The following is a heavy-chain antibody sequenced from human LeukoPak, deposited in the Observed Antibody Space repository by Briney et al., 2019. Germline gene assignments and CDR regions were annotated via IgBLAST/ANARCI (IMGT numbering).Heavy chain of an antibody. CDR3: AKDLIAVDFFDY. J-gene: IGHJ4*02. CDR2: VSGSGGST. Sequence: GGSLRLSCAASGFTFSSYSMNWVRQAPGKGLEWVSAVSGSGGSTYYADSVKGRFTISRDNSKNTLYLQMNSLRAEDTAVYYCAKDLIAVDFFDYWGQGTLVTVSS. CDR1: GFTFSSYS. V-gene: IGHV3-23*01. D-gene: IGHD6-19*01.